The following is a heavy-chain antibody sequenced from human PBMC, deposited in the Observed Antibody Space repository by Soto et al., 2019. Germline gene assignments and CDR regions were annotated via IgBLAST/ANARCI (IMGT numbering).Heavy chain of an antibody. V-gene: IGHV1-46*01. J-gene: IGHJ4*02. CDR1: GYTFTIYY. CDR3: ARVAHATYVEADY. CDR2: INPSGGST. Sequence: GASLKVSCKASGYTFTIYYMHWVRQAPGQGLEWMGIINPSGGSTSYAQKFQGRVTMTRDTSTSTVYMELSSLRSEDTAVYYCARVAHATYVEADYWGQGTLVTVSS. D-gene: IGHD3-16*01.